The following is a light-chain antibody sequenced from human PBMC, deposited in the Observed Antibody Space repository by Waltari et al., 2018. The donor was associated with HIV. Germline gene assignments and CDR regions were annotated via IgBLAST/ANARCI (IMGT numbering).Light chain of an antibody. CDR2: WAS. CDR3: QQYYSTPYT. V-gene: IGKV4-1*01. CDR1: QSVLHTSKNKNS. Sequence: DIVMTQSPDSLAVSLGERATINCKSSQSVLHTSKNKNSVAWYQQKPGQPPKLLIDWASTRESGVPDRFSGSGSGTDFTLTISSLQAEDVAVYYCQQYYSTPYTFGQGTKLEIK. J-gene: IGKJ2*01.